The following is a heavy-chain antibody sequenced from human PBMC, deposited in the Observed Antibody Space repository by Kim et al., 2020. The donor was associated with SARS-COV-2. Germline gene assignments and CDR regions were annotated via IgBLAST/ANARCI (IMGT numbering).Heavy chain of an antibody. V-gene: IGHV1-3*01. D-gene: IGHD6-25*01. J-gene: IGHJ6*02. Sequence: NTGYSQKVQDRVTLTREQFASTVYMELSSLMAEDTAVYYCARRGSGHGLDVWGQGTTVTVSS. CDR3: ARRGSGHGLDV. CDR2: NT.